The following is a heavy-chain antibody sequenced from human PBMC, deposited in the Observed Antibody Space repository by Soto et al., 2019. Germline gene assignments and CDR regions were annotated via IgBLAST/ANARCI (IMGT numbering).Heavy chain of an antibody. Sequence: ASVKVSCKASGGTFSSYAISWVRQAPGQGLEWMGGIIPIFGTANYAQKFQGRVTITADESTSTAYMELSSLRSEDTAVYYCARGGRYSSSSWAYYYYYGMDVWGQGTTVTVSS. CDR3: ARGGRYSSSSWAYYYYYGMDV. V-gene: IGHV1-69*13. CDR1: GGTFSSYA. CDR2: IIPIFGTA. D-gene: IGHD6-6*01. J-gene: IGHJ6*02.